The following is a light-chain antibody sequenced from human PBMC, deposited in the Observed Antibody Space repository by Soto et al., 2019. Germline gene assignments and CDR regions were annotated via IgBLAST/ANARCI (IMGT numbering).Light chain of an antibody. V-gene: IGLV2-11*01. Sequence: QSALTQPRSVSGSPGQSVTISCTGTSSDVGGYNYVSWYQQHPGKAPKLMIYDVSKRPSGVPDCFSGSKSGNTASLTISGLQAEDEADYYCCSSAGTYTSVFGGGTKLTVL. J-gene: IGLJ3*02. CDR3: CSSAGTYTSV. CDR2: DVS. CDR1: SSDVGGYNY.